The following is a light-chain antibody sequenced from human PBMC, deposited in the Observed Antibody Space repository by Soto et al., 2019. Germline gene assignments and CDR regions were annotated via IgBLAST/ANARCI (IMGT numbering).Light chain of an antibody. CDR3: QQYNNWPGT. Sequence: IVMTQSPATLPVSPGERATLSCRTSQSVNSHLAWYQHKPGQAPRLLIYGASSRATGIPTRFSGSGSGTEFTLTIDCLQSEDFAIYFCQQYNNWPGTFGGGTKVDI. V-gene: IGKV3-15*01. J-gene: IGKJ4*01. CDR2: GAS. CDR1: QSVNSH.